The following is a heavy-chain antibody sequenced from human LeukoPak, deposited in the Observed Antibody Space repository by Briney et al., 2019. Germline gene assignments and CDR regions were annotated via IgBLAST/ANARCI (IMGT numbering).Heavy chain of an antibody. CDR3: ARSHYDYIWGSHRCPNYFDY. V-gene: IGHV4-34*01. CDR1: GGSFSGYY. D-gene: IGHD3-16*02. J-gene: IGHJ4*02. CDR2: INHSGST. Sequence: SETLSLTCAVYGGSFSGYYWSWIRQPPGKGLEWIGEINHSGSTNYNPSLKSRVTISVDTSKNQFSLKLSSVTAADTAVYYCARSHYDYIWGSHRCPNYFDYWGQGTLVTVSS.